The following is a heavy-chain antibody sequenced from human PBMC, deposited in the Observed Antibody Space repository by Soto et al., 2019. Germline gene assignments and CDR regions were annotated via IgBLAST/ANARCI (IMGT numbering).Heavy chain of an antibody. V-gene: IGHV1-69*13. D-gene: IGHD1-26*01. CDR1: GGTFSSYA. J-gene: IGHJ6*02. CDR3: ARGGTYNYYYYGMDV. CDR2: IIPIFGTA. Sequence: SVKVSCKASGGTFSSYAISWVRQAPGQGLEWMGGIIPIFGTANYAQKFQGRVTITADESTSTAYMELSSLRSEDTAVYYCARGGTYNYYYYGMDVWGQGTTVTVSS.